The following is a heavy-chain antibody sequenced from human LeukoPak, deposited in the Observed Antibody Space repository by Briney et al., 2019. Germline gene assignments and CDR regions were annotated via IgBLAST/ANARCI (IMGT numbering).Heavy chain of an antibody. CDR2: VYHNGSA. D-gene: IGHD6-13*01. V-gene: IGHV4-38-2*02. CDR3: ARLSSWFVAF. J-gene: IGHJ1*01. Sequence: PSETLSLMCSVSGSVIRSGYFWAWIRQPPGKGLEWIASVYHNGSAFYNPSLKSRASISVDTSSNQFSLTLTSVSVADTAVYHCARLSSWFVAFWGQGSLVTVSS. CDR1: GSVIRSGYF.